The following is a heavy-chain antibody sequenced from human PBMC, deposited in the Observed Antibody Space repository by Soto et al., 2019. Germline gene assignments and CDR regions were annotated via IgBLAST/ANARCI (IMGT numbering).Heavy chain of an antibody. CDR3: AKYETRHGDYDY. Sequence: QVQLQESGPGLVKPSETLSLTCTVPGGSISSYYWSGIRQPPGKGLEWIGYIYYNVNTNDNPSLKSRVTRSVDTSKNQSSLKLSSVTAGDTAVDYCAKYETRHGDYDYWGQGTLVTVSS. CDR1: GGSISSYY. J-gene: IGHJ4*02. D-gene: IGHD4-17*01. CDR2: IYYNVNT. V-gene: IGHV4-59*08.